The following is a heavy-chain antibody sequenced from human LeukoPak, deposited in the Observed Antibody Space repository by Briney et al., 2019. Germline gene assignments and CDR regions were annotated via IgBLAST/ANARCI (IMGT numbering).Heavy chain of an antibody. Sequence: GGPLRLSCAASGFTFSSYSMNWVRQAPGKGLEWVSSISSSSSYIYYADSVKGRFTISRDNAKNSLYLQMNSLRAEDTAVYYCSAMDTAMVNYWGQGTLVTVSS. CDR1: GFTFSSYS. V-gene: IGHV3-21*01. CDR2: ISSSSSYI. J-gene: IGHJ4*02. D-gene: IGHD5-18*01. CDR3: SAMDTAMVNY.